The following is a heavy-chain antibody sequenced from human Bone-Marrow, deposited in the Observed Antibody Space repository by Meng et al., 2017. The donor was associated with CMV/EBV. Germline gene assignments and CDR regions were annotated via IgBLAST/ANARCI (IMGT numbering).Heavy chain of an antibody. J-gene: IGHJ1*01. CDR1: GFTFDDYG. CDR2: INWNGGST. Sequence: GGSLRLSCAASGFTFDDYGMSWVRQAPGKGLEWVSGINWNGGSTGYADSVKGRFTISRDNSKNTLYLQMNSLRAEDTAVYYCAKDYCSSTSCSSFQHWGQGTLVTVSS. CDR3: AKDYCSSTSCSSFQH. V-gene: IGHV3-20*04. D-gene: IGHD2-2*01.